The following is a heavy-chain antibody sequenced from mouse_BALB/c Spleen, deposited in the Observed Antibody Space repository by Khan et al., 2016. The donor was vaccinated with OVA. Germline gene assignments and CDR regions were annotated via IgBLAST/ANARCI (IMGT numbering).Heavy chain of an antibody. CDR2: INTYTGEP. Sequence: QIQLVQSGPELKKPGETVKISCKASGYTFTNYGMNWVKQAPGKGLKWMGWINTYTGEPTYADDFKGRFAFSLETSASTAYLQINNLKNEDTATYFCERPPYFSYVMVYWGQGTSVTVSS. D-gene: IGHD2-10*01. J-gene: IGHJ4*01. CDR1: GYTFTNYG. CDR3: ERPPYFSYVMVY. V-gene: IGHV9-3-1*01.